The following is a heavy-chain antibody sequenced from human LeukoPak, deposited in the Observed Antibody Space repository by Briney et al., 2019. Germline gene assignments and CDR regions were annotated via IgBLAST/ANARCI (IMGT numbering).Heavy chain of an antibody. CDR3: AKADTGGNYFDH. CDR1: GFTFSSCA. D-gene: IGHD1-26*01. V-gene: IGHV3-23*01. J-gene: IGHJ4*02. CDR2: IDVSGGNT. Sequence: GGSLRLSCAASGFTFSSCAMSWVRQAPGKGLEWVSAIDVSGGNTYYADSVKGRFTFSRDNFKNTLHLQMNTLRAEDTPVYYCAKADTGGNYFDHWGQGTLVTVSS.